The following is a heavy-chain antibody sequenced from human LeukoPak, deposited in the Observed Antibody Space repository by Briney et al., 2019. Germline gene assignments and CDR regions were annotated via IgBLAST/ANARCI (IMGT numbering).Heavy chain of an antibody. V-gene: IGHV3-33*01. CDR2: ISYDGTVK. CDR3: ASGSGSYRTPYYYMDV. D-gene: IGHD3-10*01. J-gene: IGHJ6*03. CDR1: GFTFSNYD. Sequence: GGSLRLSCAASGFTFSNYDMHWVRQAPGKGLESVAVISYDGTVKYYADSVKGRFTISRDNSKNTLYLQMNSLRAEDTAVYYCASGSGSYRTPYYYMDVWGKGTTVTVSS.